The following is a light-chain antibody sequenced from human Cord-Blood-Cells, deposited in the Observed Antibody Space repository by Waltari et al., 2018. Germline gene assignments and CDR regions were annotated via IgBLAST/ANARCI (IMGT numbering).Light chain of an antibody. CDR2: AAS. Sequence: STGDGVTITCRASQGISSYLAWYQQKPGKAPKLLIYAASTLQSGVPSRFSGSGSGTDFTLTISCLQSEDFATYYCQQYYSYPWTFGQGTKVEIK. CDR1: QGISSY. CDR3: QQYYSYPWT. V-gene: IGKV1-8*01. J-gene: IGKJ1*01.